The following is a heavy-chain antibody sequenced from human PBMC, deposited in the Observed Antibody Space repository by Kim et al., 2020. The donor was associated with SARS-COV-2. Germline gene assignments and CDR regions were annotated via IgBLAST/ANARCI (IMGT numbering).Heavy chain of an antibody. CDR3: ARTFLWFGEIFRDYYGMDV. CDR2: INPSGGST. D-gene: IGHD3-10*01. V-gene: IGHV1-46*01. CDR1: GYTFTSYY. Sequence: ASVKVSCKASGYTFTSYYMHWVRQAPGQGLEWMGIINPSGGSTSYAQKFQGRVTMTRDTSTSTVYMELSRLRSEDTAVYYCARTFLWFGEIFRDYYGMDVWGQGATVTVSS. J-gene: IGHJ6*02.